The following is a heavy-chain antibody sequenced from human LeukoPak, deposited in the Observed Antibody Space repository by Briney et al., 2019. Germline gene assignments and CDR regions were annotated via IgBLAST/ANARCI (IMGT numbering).Heavy chain of an antibody. Sequence: GGSLRLSCAASGFTFSTYAMSWVRQAPGKGLEWVSSITSSGAATYYADSVKGRFTISRDNSDNTLYLQMNSLRAEDTAVYYCAKDRPNYYGSNGHYYKLNGDCWGQGTLVTVSS. V-gene: IGHV3-23*01. J-gene: IGHJ4*02. D-gene: IGHD3-22*01. CDR2: ITSSGAAT. CDR1: GFTFSTYA. CDR3: AKDRPNYYGSNGHYYKLNGDC.